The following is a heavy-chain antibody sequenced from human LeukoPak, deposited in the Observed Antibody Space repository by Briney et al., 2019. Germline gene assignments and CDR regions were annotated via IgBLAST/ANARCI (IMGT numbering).Heavy chain of an antibody. CDR3: ARVDYYDSSCFDY. CDR1: GGSFSGYY. Sequence: SETLSLTCAVYGGSFSGYYWSWIRQPPGKGLEWIGEINHSGSTYYNPSLKSRVTISVDTSKNQFSLKLSSVTAADTAVYYCARVDYYDSSCFDYWGQGTLVTVSS. J-gene: IGHJ4*02. D-gene: IGHD3-22*01. CDR2: INHSGST. V-gene: IGHV4-34*01.